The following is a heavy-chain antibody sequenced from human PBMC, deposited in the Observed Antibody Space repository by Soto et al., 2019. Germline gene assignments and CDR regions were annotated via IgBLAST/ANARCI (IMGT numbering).Heavy chain of an antibody. Sequence: SVKVSCKASGGTFSSYATSWVRQAPGQGLEWMGGIIPIFGTANYAQKFQGRVTITADKSTSTAYMELSSLRSEDTAVYYCASGGASDIVATTYYYFDYWGQGTLVTVSS. J-gene: IGHJ4*02. D-gene: IGHD5-12*01. CDR1: GGTFSSYA. V-gene: IGHV1-69*06. CDR2: IIPIFGTA. CDR3: ASGGASDIVATTYYYFDY.